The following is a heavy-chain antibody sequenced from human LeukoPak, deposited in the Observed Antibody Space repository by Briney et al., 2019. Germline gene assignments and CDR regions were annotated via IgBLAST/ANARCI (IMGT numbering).Heavy chain of an antibody. J-gene: IGHJ2*01. CDR3: ARLRRRIAARPTSWYFDL. V-gene: IGHV4-34*01. CDR1: GGSFSGYY. Sequence: PSETLSLTCAVYGGSFSGYYWSWIRQPPGKGLEWIGEINHSGSTNSNPSLKSRVTISVDTSKNQFSLKLSPVTAADTAVYYGARLRRRIAARPTSWYFDLWGRGTLVTVSS. D-gene: IGHD6-6*01. CDR2: INHSGST.